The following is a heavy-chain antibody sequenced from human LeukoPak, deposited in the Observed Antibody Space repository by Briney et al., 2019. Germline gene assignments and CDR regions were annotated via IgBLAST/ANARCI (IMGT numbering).Heavy chain of an antibody. J-gene: IGHJ5*02. CDR2: ISYDGNNK. V-gene: IGHV3-30-3*01. CDR3: ARGDLIQLWSPSFDP. Sequence: GGSLRLSCAASGFTFSSYAMSWVRQAPGKGLGWVAVISYDGNNKYYADSVKGRFTISRDNSKNTLYLQMNSLRAEDTAVYYCARGDLIQLWSPSFDPWGQGTLVTVFS. D-gene: IGHD5-18*01. CDR1: GFTFSSYA.